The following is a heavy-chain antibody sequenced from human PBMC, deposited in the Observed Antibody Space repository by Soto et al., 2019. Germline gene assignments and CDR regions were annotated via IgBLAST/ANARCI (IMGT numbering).Heavy chain of an antibody. V-gene: IGHV4-39*01. CDR1: GGSISSSSYY. D-gene: IGHD3-10*01. CDR2: IYYSGST. CDR3: ARHEPHMVRGVIRGVNWFDP. J-gene: IGHJ5*02. Sequence: PSETLSLTCTVSGGSISSSSYYWGWIRQPPGKGLEWIGSIYYSGSTYYNPSLKSRVTISVDTSKNQFSLKLSSVTAADTAVYYCARHEPHMVRGVIRGVNWFDPWGQGTLVTVSS.